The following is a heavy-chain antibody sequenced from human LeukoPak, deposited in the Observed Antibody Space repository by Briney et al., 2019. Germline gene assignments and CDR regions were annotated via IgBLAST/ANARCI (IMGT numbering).Heavy chain of an antibody. CDR1: GYTFTSYA. J-gene: IGHJ5*02. CDR3: ARVERTYSSWHTWFDP. CDR2: INAGNGNT. D-gene: IGHD6-6*01. Sequence: ASVKVSCKASGYTFTSYAMHWVRQAPGQRLEWMGWINAGNGNTKYSQKFQGRVTITRDTSASTAYMELSSLRSEDTAVYYCARVERTYSSWHTWFDPWGQGTLVTVSS. V-gene: IGHV1-3*01.